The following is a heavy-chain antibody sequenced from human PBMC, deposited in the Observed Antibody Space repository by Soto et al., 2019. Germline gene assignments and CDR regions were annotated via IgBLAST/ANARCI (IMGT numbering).Heavy chain of an antibody. J-gene: IGHJ4*02. Sequence: EVQLLESGGGLVQPGGSLRLSCAASGFTFSSYAMSWVRQAPGKGLEWVSAISGSGGSTYYADSVKGRFTISRDNSKQTLYLQMNSMGAEDTAVYYCASARTRVRATPRDYWGEGNLVTVSS. CDR2: ISGSGGST. V-gene: IGHV3-23*01. CDR1: GFTFSSYA. CDR3: ASARTRVRATPRDY. D-gene: IGHD1-26*01.